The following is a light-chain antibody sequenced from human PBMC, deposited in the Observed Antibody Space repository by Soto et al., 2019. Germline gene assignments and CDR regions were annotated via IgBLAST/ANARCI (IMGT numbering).Light chain of an antibody. CDR1: EPIKTFY. Sequence: IVLTQSPAALSLSTGETATLSCKASEPIKTFYFGWYQHKPGQSPRLLINGVYTRATGIPDRFSGGGSGTDFTLTISRLEPEDFAVYYCQQFSSYPLTFGGGTNVDIK. J-gene: IGKJ4*01. CDR3: QQFSSYPLT. CDR2: GVY. V-gene: IGKV3-20*01.